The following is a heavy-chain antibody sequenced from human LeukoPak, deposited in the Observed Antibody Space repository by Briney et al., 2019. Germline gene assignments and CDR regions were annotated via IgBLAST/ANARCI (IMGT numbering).Heavy chain of an antibody. J-gene: IGHJ5*02. Sequence: GGSLRLSCAASGFTFSRYWMSWVRQAPGKGLEWVGYIKQDGSEKYYVDSVKGRFPISSDNANNSLYLQMNSLRAEDTAVYYCARARGFDPWGQGTLVTVSS. V-gene: IGHV3-7*03. CDR3: ARARGFDP. CDR1: GFTFSRYW. CDR2: IKQDGSEK.